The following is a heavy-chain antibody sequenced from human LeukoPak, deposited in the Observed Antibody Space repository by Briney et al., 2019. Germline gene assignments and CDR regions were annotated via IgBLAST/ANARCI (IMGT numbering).Heavy chain of an antibody. V-gene: IGHV4-39*01. CDR1: GGSISSSSYY. Sequence: SETLSLTCTVSGGSISSSSYYWGWIRQPPGKGLEWIESIYYSGSTYYSPSLKSRVTISVDTSKNQFSLKLSSVTAADTAVYYCARGVGATPHNWFDPWGQGTLVTVSS. CDR3: ARGVGATPHNWFDP. CDR2: IYYSGST. J-gene: IGHJ5*02. D-gene: IGHD1-26*01.